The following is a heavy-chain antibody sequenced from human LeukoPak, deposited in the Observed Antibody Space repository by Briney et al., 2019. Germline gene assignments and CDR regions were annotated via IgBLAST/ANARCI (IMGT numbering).Heavy chain of an antibody. CDR2: ISPGGDNT. D-gene: IGHD5-18*01. CDR1: GFTFSSYA. J-gene: IGHJ5*02. Sequence: GGSLRLSCAASGFTFSSYAFNWVRQAPGKGLEWVSAISPGGDNTYYADSVKGRFTISRDNSKNTLYLQMNSLRAEDTAVYYCTKRQLINPEGSWFDPWGQGTLVTVSS. CDR3: TKRQLINPEGSWFDP. V-gene: IGHV3-23*01.